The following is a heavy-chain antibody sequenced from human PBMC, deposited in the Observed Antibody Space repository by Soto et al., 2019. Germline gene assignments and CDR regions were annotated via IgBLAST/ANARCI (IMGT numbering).Heavy chain of an antibody. CDR3: ARVDIAAAGNHWFDP. CDR1: GGSFSGYY. J-gene: IGHJ5*02. D-gene: IGHD6-13*01. CDR2: INHSGST. Sequence: PSETLSLTCAVYGGSFSGYYWSWIRQPPGKGLEWIGEINHSGSTNYNPSLKSRVTISVDTSKNQFSLELSSVTAADTAVYYCARVDIAAAGNHWFDPWGQGTLVTVSS. V-gene: IGHV4-34*01.